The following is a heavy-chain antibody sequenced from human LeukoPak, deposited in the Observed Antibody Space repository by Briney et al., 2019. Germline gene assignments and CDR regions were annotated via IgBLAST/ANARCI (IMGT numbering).Heavy chain of an antibody. CDR2: IIPILGIA. D-gene: IGHD6-19*01. CDR1: GYTFTNYG. J-gene: IGHJ5*02. V-gene: IGHV1-69*04. CDR3: ATMSAVAGKGDWFDP. Sequence: ASVKVSCKASGYTFTNYGISWVRQAPGQGLEWMGRIIPILGIANYAQKFQGRVTITADKSTSTAYMELSSLRSEDTAVYYCATMSAVAGKGDWFDPWGQGTLVTVSS.